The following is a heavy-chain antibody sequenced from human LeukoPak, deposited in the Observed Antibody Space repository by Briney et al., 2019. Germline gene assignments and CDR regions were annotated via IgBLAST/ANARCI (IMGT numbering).Heavy chain of an antibody. J-gene: IGHJ4*02. D-gene: IGHD3-10*01. V-gene: IGHV4-59*01. Sequence: SETLSLTCTVSGGSISSYDWSWIRQPPGKGLEWIGYMYYSGSSNYNPSVKSRVTISVDMSKNQFSLRLSSVTAAGTAVYYCARGRHDGSGRGPYFDYWGQGTLVTVSS. CDR3: ARGRHDGSGRGPYFDY. CDR2: MYYSGSS. CDR1: GGSISSYD.